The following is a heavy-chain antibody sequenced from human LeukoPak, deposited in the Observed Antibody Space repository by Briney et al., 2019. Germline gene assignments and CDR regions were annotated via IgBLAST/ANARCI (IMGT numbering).Heavy chain of an antibody. CDR3: ARAAAYSYASRSGAFDI. CDR1: GGSISTYY. D-gene: IGHD5-18*01. J-gene: IGHJ3*02. Sequence: SETLSLTCTVSGGSISTYYWNWIRQPPGKGLEWIGYIYYTGSTNYNPSLKSRVTTSVDTSKNQFSLKLSSVTAADTAVYYCARAAAYSYASRSGAFDIWGQGTMVTASS. CDR2: IYYTGST. V-gene: IGHV4-59*01.